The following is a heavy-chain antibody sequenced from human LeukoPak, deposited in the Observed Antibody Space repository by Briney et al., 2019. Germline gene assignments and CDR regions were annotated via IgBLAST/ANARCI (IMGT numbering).Heavy chain of an antibody. J-gene: IGHJ4*02. CDR1: GGSISSYY. CDR2: IYTSGST. D-gene: IGHD3-22*01. Sequence: PSETLSLTCTVSGGSISSYYWSWIRQPAGKGLEWIGRIYTSGSTNYNPSLKSRVTMSVDTSKNQFSLKLSSVTAADTAVYYRARDRMYYYDSSGYPFDYWGQGTLVTVSS. CDR3: ARDRMYYYDSSGYPFDY. V-gene: IGHV4-4*07.